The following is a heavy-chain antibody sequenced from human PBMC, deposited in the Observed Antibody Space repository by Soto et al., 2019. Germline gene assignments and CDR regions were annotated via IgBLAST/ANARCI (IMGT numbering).Heavy chain of an antibody. CDR1: GFTFSSYA. J-gene: IGHJ6*03. CDR2: ISYDGSNK. Sequence: QVQLVESGGGVVKPGRSLRLSCAASGFTFSSYAMHWVRQAPGKGLEWVAVISYDGSNKYYADSVKGRFTISRDNSKNTLYLQMNSLRAEDTAVYYCAKGSTTVPILSSYYYYYMDVWGKGTTVTVSS. CDR3: AKGSTTVPILSSYYYYYMDV. D-gene: IGHD4-17*01. V-gene: IGHV3-30*18.